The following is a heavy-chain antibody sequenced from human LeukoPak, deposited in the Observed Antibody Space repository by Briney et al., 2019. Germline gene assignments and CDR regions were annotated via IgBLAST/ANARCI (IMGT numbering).Heavy chain of an antibody. CDR1: GGSITSSSYY. CDR2: IYYSGST. J-gene: IGHJ4*02. D-gene: IGHD3-10*01. Sequence: KPSETLSLTCTVSGGSITSSSYYCGWIRQPRGKGLEWIGSIYYSGSTYYNPSLKSRVTISVATSKNQFSLRLSSVTAADTAVYYCARHYGGFGYFAHWGQGTLVTVSS. V-gene: IGHV4-39*01. CDR3: ARHYGGFGYFAH.